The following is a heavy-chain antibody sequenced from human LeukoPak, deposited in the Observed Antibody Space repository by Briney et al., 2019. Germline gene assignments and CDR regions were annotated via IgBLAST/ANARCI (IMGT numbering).Heavy chain of an antibody. CDR3: ATTLRNKPP. J-gene: IGHJ4*02. CDR1: GYTFTGYY. D-gene: IGHD5-12*01. CDR2: MNPNSGNT. Sequence: ASVKVSCKASGYTFTGYYMHWVRQATGQGLEWVGYMNPNSGNTGYAQKFQGRVTMTWNTAISTAYMELSSLTSEDTAVYYCATTLRNKPPWGQGTLVTVSS. V-gene: IGHV1-8*02.